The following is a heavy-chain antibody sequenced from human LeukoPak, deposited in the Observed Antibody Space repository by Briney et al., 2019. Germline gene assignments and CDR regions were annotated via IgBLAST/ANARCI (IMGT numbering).Heavy chain of an antibody. CDR2: IYYSGST. V-gene: IGHV4-39*07. CDR1: GGSISSSSYY. J-gene: IGHJ4*02. CDR3: ARGRGDYPYFDY. D-gene: IGHD4-17*01. Sequence: PSETLSLTCTVSGGSISSSSYYWGWIRQPPGKGLEWIGSIYYSGSTYYNPSLMSRVTISVDTSKDQFSLKLTSVTAADTAVYYCARGRGDYPYFDYWGQGTLVTVSS.